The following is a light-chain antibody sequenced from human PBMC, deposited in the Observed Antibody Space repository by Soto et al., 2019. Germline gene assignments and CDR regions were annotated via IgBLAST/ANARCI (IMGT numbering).Light chain of an antibody. CDR2: DVS. V-gene: IGLV2-14*01. CDR3: SSYTTTTTLVV. J-gene: IGLJ2*01. CDR1: SRDVGGYNY. Sequence: QSVLTQPASVSGSPGQSITISCTGTSRDVGGYNYVSWYQQHPGKAPKVIIYDVSNRPSGVSNRFSGSKSGNTASLTISGLQAEDEADYYCSSYTTTTTLVVFGGGTKLTVL.